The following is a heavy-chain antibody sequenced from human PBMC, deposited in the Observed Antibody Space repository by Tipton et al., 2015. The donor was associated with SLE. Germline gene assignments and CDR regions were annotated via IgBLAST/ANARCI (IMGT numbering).Heavy chain of an antibody. V-gene: IGHV3-33*06. CDR2: IWFDGSVT. CDR1: GFTFSSYG. Sequence: SLRLSCAASGFTFSSYGMHWVRQAPGKGLEWVAMIWFDGSVTHYADSVKGRFTISRDNSKTTLYLQMDSLRAEDTAMYHCAKDTGYTRDWYFDLWGRGTLVTVSS. J-gene: IGHJ2*01. CDR3: AKDTGYTRDWYFDL. D-gene: IGHD6-13*01.